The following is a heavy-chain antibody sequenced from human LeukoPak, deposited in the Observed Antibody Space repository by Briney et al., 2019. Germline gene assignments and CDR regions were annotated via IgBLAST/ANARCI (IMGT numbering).Heavy chain of an antibody. Sequence: GGSLRLSCSASGFTFSSYYMSWVRQVPGKGLEWVSLIYSGGSTYYADSVKGRFTISRDTSKNTLYLQMNSLRAEDTAVYYCARYDSSGYFRHAFDIWGQGTMVTVSS. CDR3: ARYDSSGYFRHAFDI. CDR2: IYSGGST. CDR1: GFTFSSYY. J-gene: IGHJ3*02. V-gene: IGHV3-66*01. D-gene: IGHD3-22*01.